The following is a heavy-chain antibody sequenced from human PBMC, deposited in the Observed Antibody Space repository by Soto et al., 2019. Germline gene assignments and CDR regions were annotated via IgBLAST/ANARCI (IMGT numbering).Heavy chain of an antibody. CDR3: ARVAITGTGPLDY. CDR1: GYTFTSYY. CDR2: INPSGGST. V-gene: IGHV1-46*01. Sequence: ASVKVSCKASGYTFTSYYMHWVRQAPGQGLEWMGIINPSGGSTSYAQKFQGRVTMTRDTSTSTVYMELSSLRSDDTAEYYCARVAITGTGPLDYWGQGTLVTVSS. D-gene: IGHD1-7*01. J-gene: IGHJ4*02.